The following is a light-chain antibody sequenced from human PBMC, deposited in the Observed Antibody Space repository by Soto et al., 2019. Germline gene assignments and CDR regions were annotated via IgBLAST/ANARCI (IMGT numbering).Light chain of an antibody. CDR3: QQYNNWPPYT. J-gene: IGKJ2*01. V-gene: IGKV3-15*01. CDR1: QSVSSN. Sequence: EIVMTQSPATLSVSPGERATLSCRASQSVSSNFAWYQQKPGQAPRLLIYGASTRATGIPARFSGSESGTEFTLTSSRLQSEDFAVYYCQQYNNWPPYTFGQGTKLEIK. CDR2: GAS.